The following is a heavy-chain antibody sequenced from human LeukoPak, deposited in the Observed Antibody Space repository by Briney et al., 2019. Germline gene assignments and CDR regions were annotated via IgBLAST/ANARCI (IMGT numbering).Heavy chain of an antibody. CDR2: ISGSGGRT. Sequence: GGSLRLSCAASGFTFSSYAMSWVRQAPGKGLEWVAAISGSGGRTYYADSVKGRFTISRDNSKNTLYLQMNSLRADDTAVYYRAKAPPYRGSGTTGYFQHWGQGTLVTVSS. CDR3: AKAPPYRGSGTTGYFQH. CDR1: GFTFSSYA. J-gene: IGHJ1*01. D-gene: IGHD1-26*01. V-gene: IGHV3-23*01.